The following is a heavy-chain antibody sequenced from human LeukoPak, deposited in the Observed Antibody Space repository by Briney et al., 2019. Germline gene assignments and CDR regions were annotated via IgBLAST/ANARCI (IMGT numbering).Heavy chain of an antibody. CDR2: IYYSGST. Sequence: PSETLSLTCTVSGGSISSYYWSWLRQPPGKGLEWVGYIYYSGSTNYNPSLKSRVTISVDTSKNQFSLKLSSVTAADTAVYYCARGNSWYLFDYWGRGTLVTVSS. CDR3: ARGNSWYLFDY. J-gene: IGHJ4*02. D-gene: IGHD6-13*01. CDR1: GGSISSYY. V-gene: IGHV4-59*01.